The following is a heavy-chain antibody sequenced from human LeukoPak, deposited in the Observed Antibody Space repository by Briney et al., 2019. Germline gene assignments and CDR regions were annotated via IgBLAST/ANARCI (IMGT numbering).Heavy chain of an antibody. CDR2: ISSSSSYI. Sequence: GGSLRLSCAASGFTFSSYAMSWVRQAPGKGLEWVSAISSSSSYIYYADSVKGRFTISRDNAKNSLYLQMNSLRAEDTAVYYCAKDRSGPAEHWGQGTLVTVSS. V-gene: IGHV3-21*01. CDR3: AKDRSGPAEH. CDR1: GFTFSSYA. J-gene: IGHJ1*01.